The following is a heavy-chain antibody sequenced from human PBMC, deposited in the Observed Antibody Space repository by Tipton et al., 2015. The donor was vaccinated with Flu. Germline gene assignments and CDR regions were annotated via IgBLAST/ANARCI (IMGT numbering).Heavy chain of an antibody. V-gene: IGHV4-34*01. J-gene: IGHJ4*02. D-gene: IGHD3-10*02. Sequence: LRLSCAVYVGSFSGYYWSWIRQPPGKGLEWIGEINHSGSTQYNPSLKSRVTLSVDTSKNQFSLRLSSVTAADTAVYYCARHTGDSVRGVIDYWGQGTLVTVSS. CDR2: INHSGST. CDR3: ARHTGDSVRGVIDY. CDR1: VGSFSGYY.